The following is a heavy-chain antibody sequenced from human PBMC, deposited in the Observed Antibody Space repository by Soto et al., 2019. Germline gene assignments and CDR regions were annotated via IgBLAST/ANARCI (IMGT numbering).Heavy chain of an antibody. CDR3: ARDMPRTVVPYFDF. D-gene: IGHD2-2*01. CDR2: IIPISGAA. CDR1: GGTFSNYV. Sequence: QVQLVQSGAEVKKPGSSVKVSCKASGGTFSNYVVNWVRQAPGQGLEWMGRIIPISGAANYAQKFQGRVTITAEKSPSTSYRELSSLRSEEPAVYYCARDMPRTVVPYFDFWGQGTLVPVPS. V-gene: IGHV1-69*06. J-gene: IGHJ4*02.